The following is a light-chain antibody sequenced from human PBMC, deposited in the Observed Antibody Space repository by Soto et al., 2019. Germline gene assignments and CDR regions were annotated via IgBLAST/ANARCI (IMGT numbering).Light chain of an antibody. V-gene: IGKV1-5*03. CDR3: QQYNSHLYT. J-gene: IGKJ2*01. Sequence: DIQMTQSPSTLSASVGDRVTITCRAGQSSGLWLAWYQQKPGKAPKLLIYKASSLESGVPSRFSGSGSGTEFTLTISSLQPDDVATYYCQQYNSHLYTFGQGTKLEIK. CDR1: QSSGLW. CDR2: KAS.